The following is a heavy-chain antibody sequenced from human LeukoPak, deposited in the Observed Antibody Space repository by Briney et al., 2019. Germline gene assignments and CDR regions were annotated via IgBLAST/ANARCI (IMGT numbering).Heavy chain of an antibody. J-gene: IGHJ4*02. V-gene: IGHV3-21*01. D-gene: IGHD2-8*01. Sequence: GGSLRLSCSASGFTFSSYNMHWVRQAPGKGLEWVSSIVGSGISIYYADSVKGRFTISRDNAKNSLSLQMSSLRAEDTAVYYCASQMGLEYWGQGALVTVSS. CDR3: ASQMGLEY. CDR1: GFTFSSYN. CDR2: IVGSGISI.